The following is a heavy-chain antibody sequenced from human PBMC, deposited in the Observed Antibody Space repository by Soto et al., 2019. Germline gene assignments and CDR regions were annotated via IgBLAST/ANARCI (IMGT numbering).Heavy chain of an antibody. J-gene: IGHJ3*02. D-gene: IGHD6-13*01. V-gene: IGHV3-23*01. Sequence: EVQLLESGGGLVQPGGSLRLSCAASGFTFNNYAVSWVRQAPGKGLEWVSTISGSGDNTYYADSVKGRFTISRDNSKNTLYLQMNGLRDEDTAVYYCAKPSSSSWWGCAFDIWGQGTMVTVSA. CDR2: ISGSGDNT. CDR3: AKPSSSSWWGCAFDI. CDR1: GFTFNNYA.